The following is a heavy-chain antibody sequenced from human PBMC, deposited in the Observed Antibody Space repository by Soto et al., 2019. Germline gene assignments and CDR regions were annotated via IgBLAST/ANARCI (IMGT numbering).Heavy chain of an antibody. CDR3: ARDGGGSLFDI. J-gene: IGHJ3*02. V-gene: IGHV6-1*01. Sequence: PSQTLSLTCVISGDSVSSITAARNWFRQSPSRGLEWLGRTYYRSKWYNDYAGSVKSRISIISDTSKNQFSLQLNSVTPEDTAVYYCARDGGGSLFDIWGQGTMVTVSS. CDR1: GDSVSSITAA. D-gene: IGHD1-26*01. CDR2: TYYRSKWYN.